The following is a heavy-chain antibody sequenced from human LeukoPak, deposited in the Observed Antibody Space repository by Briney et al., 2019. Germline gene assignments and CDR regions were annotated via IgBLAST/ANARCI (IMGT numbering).Heavy chain of an antibody. J-gene: IGHJ4*02. V-gene: IGHV3-48*03. CDR3: ARGLWTVREVIYDY. CDR1: GFTFSSYE. Sequence: GGSLRLSCAASGFTFSSYEMNWVRQAPGKGLEWVSYISSSGSTMYYADSVKGRFTISRDNAKNSLYLQMNSLRAEDTAVYYCARGLWTVREVIYDYWGQGTLVTVSS. D-gene: IGHD3-10*01. CDR2: ISSSGSTM.